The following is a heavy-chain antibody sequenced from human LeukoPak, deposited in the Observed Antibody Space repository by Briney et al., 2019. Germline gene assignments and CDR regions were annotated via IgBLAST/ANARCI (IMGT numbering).Heavy chain of an antibody. CDR1: GYTFTSYY. V-gene: IGHV1-46*01. CDR3: ASDIAVAWYYFDY. CDR2: INPSGGST. J-gene: IGHJ4*02. D-gene: IGHD6-19*01. Sequence: ASVKVSCKSSGYTFTSYYMHWVRQAPGQGLAWMGIINPSGGSTSYAQKFQGRVTMTRDTSTSTVYMELSSLRSEDTAVYYCASDIAVAWYYFDYWGQGTLVTVSS.